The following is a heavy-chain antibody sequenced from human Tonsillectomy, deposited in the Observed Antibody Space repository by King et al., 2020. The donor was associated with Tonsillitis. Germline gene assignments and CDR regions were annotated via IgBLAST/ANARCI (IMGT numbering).Heavy chain of an antibody. D-gene: IGHD5-18*01. Sequence: VQLVESGGGVVQPGRSLRLSCAASGFTFSSYAMHWVRQAPGKGLEWVAVISYDGSNKYYADSVKGRFTISRDNSKNTLDLQMNSLRAEDTAVYYCATSPSPSGIQLWLIHSDAFDIWGQGTMVTVSS. CDR3: ATSPSPSGIQLWLIHSDAFDI. J-gene: IGHJ3*02. CDR2: ISYDGSNK. V-gene: IGHV3-30-3*01. CDR1: GFTFSSYA.